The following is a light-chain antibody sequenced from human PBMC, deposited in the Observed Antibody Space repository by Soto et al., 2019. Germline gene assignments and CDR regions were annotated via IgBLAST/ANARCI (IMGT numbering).Light chain of an antibody. CDR3: NSYTTSSSYV. V-gene: IGLV2-14*01. J-gene: IGLJ1*01. Sequence: QSVLTQPASVSGTPGQSITISCTGSNSDVGLYDFVSWYQHHPGRAPKIIVSEVSNRPSGVSISFSGSKSGNTAYLTISGLQAEDEADYFCNSYTTSSSYVFGTGTKVTVL. CDR2: EVS. CDR1: NSDVGLYDF.